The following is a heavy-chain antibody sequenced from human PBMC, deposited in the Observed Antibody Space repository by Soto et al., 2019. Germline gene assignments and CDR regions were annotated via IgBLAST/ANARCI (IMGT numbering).Heavy chain of an antibody. CDR3: AKSGPTEHAVYYYYYMDV. Sequence: EVQLLEAGGGLVQPGGSLRLSCAASGFTFSNYAMSWVRQAPGKGLEWVSAISGSGGNTYYADSVKGRFTISRDSSKNTLYLQMNSLRAEDTAVYYCAKSGPTEHAVYYYYYMDVWGKGTTVTVSS. J-gene: IGHJ6*03. D-gene: IGHD1-26*01. CDR1: GFTFSNYA. V-gene: IGHV3-23*01. CDR2: ISGSGGNT.